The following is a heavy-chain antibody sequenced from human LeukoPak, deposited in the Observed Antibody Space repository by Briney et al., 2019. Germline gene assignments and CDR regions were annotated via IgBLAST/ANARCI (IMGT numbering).Heavy chain of an antibody. CDR1: GYSISSGYY. Sequence: PSETLSLTYAVSGYSISSGYYWGWIRQPPGKGLEWIGSIYHSGSTYYNPSLKSRVTISVDTSKNQFSLKLSSVTAADTAVYYCARYYYDSSGYYYVWFDPWGQGTLVTVSS. CDR2: IYHSGST. J-gene: IGHJ5*02. D-gene: IGHD3-22*01. CDR3: ARYYYDSSGYYYVWFDP. V-gene: IGHV4-38-2*01.